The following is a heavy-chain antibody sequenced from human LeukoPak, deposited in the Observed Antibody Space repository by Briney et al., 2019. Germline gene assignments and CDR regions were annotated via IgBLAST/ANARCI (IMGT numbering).Heavy chain of an antibody. CDR3: ATMQWLEGVDWFDP. CDR1: GFTFSNYG. D-gene: IGHD6-19*01. J-gene: IGHJ5*02. Sequence: GGSLRLSCAASGFTFSNYGMHWVRQAPGKGLEWVAFIRYDESNKFYADSVKGRFTISRDNSKNILFLQMNSLRAEDTAVYYCATMQWLEGVDWFDPWGQGTLVTVSS. V-gene: IGHV3-30*02. CDR2: IRYDESNK.